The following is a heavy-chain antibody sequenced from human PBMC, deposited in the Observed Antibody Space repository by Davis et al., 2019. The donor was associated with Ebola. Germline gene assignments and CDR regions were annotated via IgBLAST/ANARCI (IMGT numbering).Heavy chain of an antibody. D-gene: IGHD6-19*01. CDR3: ARALPPGQWLANDAFDI. V-gene: IGHV3-21*01. Sequence: PGGSLRLSCAASGFTFSSYSMNWVRQAPGKGLEWVSSISSSSSYMYYADSVKGRFTISRDNAKNSLYLQMNSLRAEDTAVYYCARALPPGQWLANDAFDIWGQGTMVTVSS. CDR2: ISSSSSYM. J-gene: IGHJ3*02. CDR1: GFTFSSYS.